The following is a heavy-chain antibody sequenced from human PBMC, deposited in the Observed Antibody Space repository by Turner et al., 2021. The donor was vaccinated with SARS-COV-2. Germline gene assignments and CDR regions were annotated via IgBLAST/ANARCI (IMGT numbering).Heavy chain of an antibody. V-gene: IGHV1-69*01. CDR2: IIPIFGTA. CDR3: ARARGVDYYDSSGQRFDP. CDR1: GGPFSSYA. Sequence: QVQLVQSGAEVKKPGSSVKVSCKASGGPFSSYAISWVLQAPGQGVGWLGGIIPIFGTANDAQKFQGRVTITADESTRTAYMELSSLRSEDTAVYYCARARGVDYYDSSGQRFDPWGQGTLVTVSS. D-gene: IGHD3-22*01. J-gene: IGHJ5*02.